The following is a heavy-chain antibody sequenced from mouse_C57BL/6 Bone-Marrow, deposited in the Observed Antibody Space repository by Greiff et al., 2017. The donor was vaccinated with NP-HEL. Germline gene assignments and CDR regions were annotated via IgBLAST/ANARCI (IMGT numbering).Heavy chain of an antibody. V-gene: IGHV1-55*01. D-gene: IGHD1-1*01. CDR2: IYPGSGST. J-gene: IGHJ4*01. CDR1: GYTFTSYW. Sequence: QVQLQQPGAELVKPGASVKMSCKASGYTFTSYWITWVKQRPGQGLEWIGDIYPGSGSTNYNEKFKSKATLTVDTSSSTAYMQLSSLTSEDSAVYYCAREEGYYGSSYDYAMDYWGQGTSVTVSS. CDR3: AREEGYYGSSYDYAMDY.